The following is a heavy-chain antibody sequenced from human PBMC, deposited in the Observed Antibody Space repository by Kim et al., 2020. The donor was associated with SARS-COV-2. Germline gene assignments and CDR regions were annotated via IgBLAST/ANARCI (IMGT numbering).Heavy chain of an antibody. CDR2: VKSDGRTT. V-gene: IGHV3-74*01. D-gene: IGHD3-16*01. J-gene: IGHJ6*02. Sequence: GGSLRLSCEASGFTFRNYWMHWVRQAPGKGLVWVSRVKSDGRTTHYADSVRGRFTISRDNAKNTLYLQMNSLRADDTAVYYCAMGTTSVGGVPYPIAGYSYYGMDVWGQGTTVTVSS. CDR3: AMGTTSVGGVPYPIAGYSYYGMDV. CDR1: GFTFRNYW.